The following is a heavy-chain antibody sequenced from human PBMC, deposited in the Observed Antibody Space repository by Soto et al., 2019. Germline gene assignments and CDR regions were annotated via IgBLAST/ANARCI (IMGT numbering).Heavy chain of an antibody. CDR3: ARHLHYDISPGYLRPYHYYGMDV. V-gene: IGHV4-59*05. D-gene: IGHD3-9*01. CDR2: IYYSGST. Sequence: SETLSLTCTVSGGSISSYYWSWIRLPPGKGLEWIGSIYYSGSTYYNPSLKSRVTISVDTSKNQFSLKLSSVTAADTAVYYCARHLHYDISPGYLRPYHYYGMDVWGQGTTVTVSS. CDR1: GGSISSYY. J-gene: IGHJ6*02.